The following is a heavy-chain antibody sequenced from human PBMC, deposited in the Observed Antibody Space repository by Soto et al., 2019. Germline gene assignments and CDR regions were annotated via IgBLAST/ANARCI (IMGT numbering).Heavy chain of an antibody. J-gene: IGHJ4*02. D-gene: IGHD6-19*01. V-gene: IGHV1-69*13. CDR1: GGTFSSDA. CDR3: ARASGYVSGWYHDY. Sequence: SVKVSCKASGGTFSSDAVSWVRQAPGQGLEWMGGLIPILGTTHYAQKFQGRVTITADESTNTAYMELSSPRSDDTAVYYCARASGYVSGWYHDYWGQGTRVTVSS. CDR2: LIPILGTT.